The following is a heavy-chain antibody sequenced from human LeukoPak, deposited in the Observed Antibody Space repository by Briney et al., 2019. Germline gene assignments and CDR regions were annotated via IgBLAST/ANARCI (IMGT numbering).Heavy chain of an antibody. V-gene: IGHV4-59*08. J-gene: IGHJ4*02. CDR3: VRHPFATPFDY. Sequence: PSETLSLTCNVSGGSISNYYWSWIRQPPGKGLEWIGYMYHTGHTMYNSSLKSRVTMSLDTSKNHFSLRLSSVTAADTAVYYCVRHPFATPFDYWGPGTLVTVSS. D-gene: IGHD2-15*01. CDR1: GGSISNYY. CDR2: MYHTGHT.